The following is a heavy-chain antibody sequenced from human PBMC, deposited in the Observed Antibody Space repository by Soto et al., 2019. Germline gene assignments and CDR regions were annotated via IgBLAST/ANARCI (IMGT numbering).Heavy chain of an antibody. D-gene: IGHD3-10*01. V-gene: IGHV4-34*01. Sequence: SETLSLTCAVYGGSFSGYYWSWIRQPPGEGLEWIGEINHRGSTNYNPSLKSRVTISVDTSKNQFSLKLSSVTAADTAVYYCGRGGYYGSGSYYTSPDYYMDVWGKGTTVTVSS. CDR1: GGSFSGYY. CDR2: INHRGST. J-gene: IGHJ6*03. CDR3: GRGGYYGSGSYYTSPDYYMDV.